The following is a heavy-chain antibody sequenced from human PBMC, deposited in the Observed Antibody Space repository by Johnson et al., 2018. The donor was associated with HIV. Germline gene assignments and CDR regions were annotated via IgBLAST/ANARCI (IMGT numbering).Heavy chain of an antibody. Sequence: QMLLVESGGGLVQPGRSLRLSCAASGFTFSSYGMHWVRQAPGKGLEWVAVISYDGSNKYYADSVKGRFTISRDNSKNTLYLQMNSLRAEDTAVYYCARVRGGTGHGAFDIWGQGTMVTVSS. V-gene: IGHV3-30*03. J-gene: IGHJ3*02. CDR1: GFTFSSYG. CDR2: ISYDGSNK. CDR3: ARVRGGTGHGAFDI.